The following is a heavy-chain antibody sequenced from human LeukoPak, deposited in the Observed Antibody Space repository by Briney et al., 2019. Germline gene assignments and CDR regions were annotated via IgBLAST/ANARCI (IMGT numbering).Heavy chain of an antibody. Sequence: ASVKVSCKASRGTFSSYTISWVRQAPGQGLEWMGWISAYNGNTNYAQKLQGRVTMTTDTSTSTAYMELRSLRSDDTAVYYCARFYGGNSFWFDPWGQGTLVTVSS. CDR3: ARFYGGNSFWFDP. D-gene: IGHD4-23*01. CDR1: RGTFSSYT. CDR2: ISAYNGNT. V-gene: IGHV1-18*01. J-gene: IGHJ5*02.